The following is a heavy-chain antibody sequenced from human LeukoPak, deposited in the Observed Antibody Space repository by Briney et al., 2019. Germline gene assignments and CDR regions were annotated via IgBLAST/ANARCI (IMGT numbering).Heavy chain of an antibody. CDR1: GFTFSSYG. V-gene: IGHV3-30*18. D-gene: IGHD2-15*01. Sequence: GGSLRLSCAASGFTFSSYGMNWVRQAPGKGLEWVAVISYDGSNKYYADSVKGRFTISRDNSKNALYLQMNSLRAEDTAVFYCAKTAHCSGGSCPYQYYYGMDVWGQGTTVTVSS. J-gene: IGHJ6*02. CDR3: AKTAHCSGGSCPYQYYYGMDV. CDR2: ISYDGSNK.